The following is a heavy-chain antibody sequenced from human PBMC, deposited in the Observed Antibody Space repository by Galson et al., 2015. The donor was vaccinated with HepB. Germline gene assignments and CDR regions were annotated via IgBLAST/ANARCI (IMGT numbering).Heavy chain of an antibody. CDR3: ARDWDYYGSGSSFFDY. D-gene: IGHD3-10*01. CDR1: GYIFTSYG. CDR2: ISAYNGNT. V-gene: IGHV1-18*01. J-gene: IGHJ4*02. Sequence: SVKVSCKASGYIFTSYGISWVRQAPGQGLEWMGWISAYNGNTNSAQKVQGRLTMTTDTSTNTAYMEPRSLRSDDTAVYFCARDWDYYGSGSSFFDYWGQGTMVTVSS.